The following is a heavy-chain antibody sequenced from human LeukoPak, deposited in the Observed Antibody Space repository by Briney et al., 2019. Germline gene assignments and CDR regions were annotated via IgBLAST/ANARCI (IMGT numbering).Heavy chain of an antibody. J-gene: IGHJ4*02. D-gene: IGHD3-10*01. CDR1: GYTFTSYG. Sequence: GASVKVSCKASGYTFTSYGISWVRQAPGQGLGWMGWISVYNGNTNYAQKFQGRVTMTTDTSTSTAYMELRSLRSDDTAVYYCARGLLWFGELRHFDYWGQGTLVTVSS. CDR2: ISVYNGNT. CDR3: ARGLLWFGELRHFDY. V-gene: IGHV1-18*01.